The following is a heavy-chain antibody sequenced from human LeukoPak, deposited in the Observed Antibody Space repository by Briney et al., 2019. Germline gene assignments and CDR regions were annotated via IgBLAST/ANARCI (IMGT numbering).Heavy chain of an antibody. J-gene: IGHJ3*02. CDR3: ARHSAHASTNDAFDI. V-gene: IGHV4-31*03. Sequence: SETLSLTCTVSGGSINNGGYYWSWIRQHPGKGLEWIGYIYYSGSSYYNPSLRSRVTISVDTSKNHFSLKLSSVTAADTAVYYCARHSAHASTNDAFDIWGQGTMVTVSS. CDR2: IYYSGSS. CDR1: GGSINNGGYY. D-gene: IGHD2-2*01.